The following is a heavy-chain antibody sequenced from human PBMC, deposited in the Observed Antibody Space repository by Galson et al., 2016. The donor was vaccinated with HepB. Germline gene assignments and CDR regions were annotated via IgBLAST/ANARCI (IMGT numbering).Heavy chain of an antibody. CDR1: GFTFKKHT. D-gene: IGHD3-16*01. J-gene: IGHJ4*02. V-gene: IGHV1-3*01. CDR2: MHAANGNT. Sequence: SVKVSCKASGFTFKKHTIHWVRQAPGQRLEWMGRMHAANGNTEYSQKFHIRVTMTKDKTASTAYMELSSLTSEDTGVYYCAREELGGISPQSYLDFWGQGTLVSVSS. CDR3: AREELGGISPQSYLDF.